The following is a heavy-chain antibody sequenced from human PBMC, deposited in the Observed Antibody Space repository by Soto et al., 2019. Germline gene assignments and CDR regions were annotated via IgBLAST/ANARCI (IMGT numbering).Heavy chain of an antibody. CDR1: GGSISGSY. CDR3: ARSVAVPGEHIDY. V-gene: IGHV4-59*01. D-gene: IGHD6-19*01. CDR2: VYYTGST. J-gene: IGHJ4*02. Sequence: PSETLSLTCSVSGGSISGSYWSWIRQSPGKGLEWLGYVYYTGSTNYSPSLRSRVSISVDTSKNEFSLRLSSVTAADTAVYFCARSVAVPGEHIDYWGQGTRVTVSS.